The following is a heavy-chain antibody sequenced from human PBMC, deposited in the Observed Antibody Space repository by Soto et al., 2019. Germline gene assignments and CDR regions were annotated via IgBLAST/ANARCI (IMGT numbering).Heavy chain of an antibody. CDR3: AGDVIAPPSYFDP. Sequence: SETLSLTCTVSGGSIDSGDYYWSWIRQPPGKGLEWIGYVYYSGTTNYNPFLKSRVTLSLDKSKNQFSLKMNSATAADTAVYYCAGDVIAPPSYFDPWGQGALVTAAS. D-gene: IGHD1-26*01. J-gene: IGHJ5*02. CDR2: VYYSGTT. V-gene: IGHV4-61*08. CDR1: GGSIDSGDYY.